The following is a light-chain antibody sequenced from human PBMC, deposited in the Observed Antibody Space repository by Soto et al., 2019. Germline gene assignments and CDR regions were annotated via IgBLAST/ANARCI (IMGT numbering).Light chain of an antibody. CDR2: GAS. CDR1: QSVDSNY. Sequence: EIVLTQSPGTLSLSPGEEATLSCRAIQSVDSNYLAWYQQKPGQAPRLLIYGASSRATGIPDRFSGSGSGTDFTLTIRRLEPEDFAVYYCQQYGSSYPWTFGQGTKVDIK. J-gene: IGKJ1*01. V-gene: IGKV3-20*01. CDR3: QQYGSSYPWT.